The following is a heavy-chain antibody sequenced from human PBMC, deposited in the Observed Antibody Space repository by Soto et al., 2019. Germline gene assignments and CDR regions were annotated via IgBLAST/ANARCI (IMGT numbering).Heavy chain of an antibody. J-gene: IGHJ6*02. CDR1: GYTFTSYD. CDR3: ARASSIRGYYYYGMDV. CDR2: MSPNSGNT. V-gene: IGHV1-8*01. Sequence: ASVKVSCKASGYTFTSYDINWVRQATGQGLEWMGWMSPNSGNTGYAQKFQGRVTMTRNTSISTAYMELSSLRSEDTAVYYCARASSIRGYYYYGMDVWGQGTTVTSP.